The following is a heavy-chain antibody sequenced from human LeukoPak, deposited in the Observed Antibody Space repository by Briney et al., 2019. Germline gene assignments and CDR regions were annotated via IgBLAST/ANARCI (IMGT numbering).Heavy chain of an antibody. Sequence: HPGGSLRLSCGASGFTFSNYWMSWVRQAPGKGLEWVAKIKPDGSETDYMDSVRGRFTISRNNAKKSLYLQMDSLRVEDTAVYYCVSGGPIVVMEGSWGQGALVTVSS. J-gene: IGHJ5*02. CDR1: GFTFSNYW. CDR3: VSGGPIVVMEGS. CDR2: IKPDGSET. V-gene: IGHV3-7*03. D-gene: IGHD2-15*01.